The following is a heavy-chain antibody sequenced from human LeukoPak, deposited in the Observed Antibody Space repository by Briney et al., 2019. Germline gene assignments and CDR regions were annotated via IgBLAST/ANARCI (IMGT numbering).Heavy chain of an antibody. J-gene: IGHJ6*02. CDR1: GYTFTSYA. V-gene: IGHV7-4-1*02. CDR2: INTNTGNP. D-gene: IGHD2-21*01. CDR3: ARESLWQDEYGMDV. Sequence: GASVKVSCKASGYTFTSYAMNWVRQAPRQGLEWMGWINTNTGNPTYAQGFTGRFVFSLDTSVSTAYLQISSLKAEDTAVYYCARESLWQDEYGMDVWGQGTTVTVSS.